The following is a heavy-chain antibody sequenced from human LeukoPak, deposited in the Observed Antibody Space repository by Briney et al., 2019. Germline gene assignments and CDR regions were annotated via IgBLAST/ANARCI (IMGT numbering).Heavy chain of an antibody. V-gene: IGHV4-59*01. CDR1: GGSISSYY. CDR3: AGVPSDTAIESRTNYYYRDV. D-gene: IGHD5-18*01. Sequence: PSETLSLTCTVSGGSISSYYWSWIRQPPGKGLEWIGYIYYSGSTNYNPSLKSRVTISVDTSKNQFSLTLSSVTAADTAVYYCAGVPSDTAIESRTNYYYRDVWPKGTTVTV. CDR2: IYYSGST. J-gene: IGHJ6*03.